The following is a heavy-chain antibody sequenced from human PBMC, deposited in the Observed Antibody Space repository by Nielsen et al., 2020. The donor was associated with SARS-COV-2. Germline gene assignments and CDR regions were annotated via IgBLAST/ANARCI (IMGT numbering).Heavy chain of an antibody. CDR1: GFTFSSYA. Sequence: GESLKISCAASGFTFSSYAMSWVRQAPGEGLEGVSTISGRGGHTYYADSVKGRFTISRDNSKNTLYLQLNSLRAEDTAIYYCANDFADSYFDYWGQGTLVTVSS. V-gene: IGHV3-23*01. J-gene: IGHJ4*02. CDR3: ANDFADSYFDY. D-gene: IGHD2-21*02. CDR2: ISGRGGHT.